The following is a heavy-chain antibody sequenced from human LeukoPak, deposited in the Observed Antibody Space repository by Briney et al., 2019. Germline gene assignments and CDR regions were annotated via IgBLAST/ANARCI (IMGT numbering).Heavy chain of an antibody. J-gene: IGHJ6*02. CDR3: ARGGQLLGSYGMDV. D-gene: IGHD2-2*01. Sequence: PGGSLRLSCAASGFTFGSYWMSWVRQAPGKGLEWVANIKQDGSEKYYVDSVKGRFTISRDNAKNSLYLQMNSLRAEDTAVYYCARGGQLLGSYGMDVWGQGTTVTVSS. CDR1: GFTFGSYW. CDR2: IKQDGSEK. V-gene: IGHV3-7*01.